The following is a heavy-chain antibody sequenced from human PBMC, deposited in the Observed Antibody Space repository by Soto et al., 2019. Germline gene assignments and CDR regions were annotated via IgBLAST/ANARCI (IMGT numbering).Heavy chain of an antibody. CDR2: MQPRTGRT. Sequence: QVQLVQSGAEVREPGASVKVSCKASGYSFTSLDINWVRQTAGQGLEWMGWMQPRTGRTGYAQKFQGRVTMTRDTSINTAYMELTTLTSDDTAFYYCARGVSAGVDYWGQGTLVTVS. D-gene: IGHD1-26*01. CDR3: ARGVSAGVDY. J-gene: IGHJ4*02. CDR1: GYSFTSLD. V-gene: IGHV1-8*01.